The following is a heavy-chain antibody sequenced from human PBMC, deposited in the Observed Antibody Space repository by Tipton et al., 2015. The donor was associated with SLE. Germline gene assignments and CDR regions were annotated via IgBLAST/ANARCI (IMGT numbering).Heavy chain of an antibody. CDR3: AKEGRYSGSYYPYYYMDV. CDR2: ISGSGGST. D-gene: IGHD1-26*01. Sequence: SLRLSCAASGFTFSSYAMSWVRQAPGKGLEWVSAISGSGGSTYYADSVKGRFTISRDNSKNTLYLQMNSLRAEDTAVYYCAKEGRYSGSYYPYYYMDVWGKGTTVTVSS. CDR1: GFTFSSYA. J-gene: IGHJ6*03. V-gene: IGHV3-23*01.